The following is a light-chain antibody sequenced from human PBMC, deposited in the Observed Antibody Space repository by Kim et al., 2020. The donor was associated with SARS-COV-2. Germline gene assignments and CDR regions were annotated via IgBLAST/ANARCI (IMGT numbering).Light chain of an antibody. Sequence: AIQMTQSPSSLSASVGDRVTITCRASQGIRNDLGWYQQKPGRALNLLIYATSTLQSGVPSRFSGSGSGTDFTLTISSLQPEDVATYYCLQDYDYPLTFGGGTKVDIK. J-gene: IGKJ4*01. V-gene: IGKV1-6*01. CDR1: QGIRND. CDR2: ATS. CDR3: LQDYDYPLT.